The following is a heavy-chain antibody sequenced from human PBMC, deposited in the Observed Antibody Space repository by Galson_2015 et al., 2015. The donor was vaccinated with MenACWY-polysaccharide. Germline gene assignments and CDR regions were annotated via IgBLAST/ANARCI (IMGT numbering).Heavy chain of an antibody. J-gene: IGHJ4*02. Sequence: CAISGDSVSSNSAAWNWIRQSPSRGLEWLGRTYYRSKWYKYYALSVKSRMTINVDTAKNQFSLQLNSVTPEDTAMYYCASQGIAVAGVIDYWVQGTLVTVSS. V-gene: IGHV6-1*01. CDR3: ASQGIAVAGVIDY. CDR1: GDSVSSNSAA. D-gene: IGHD6-19*01. CDR2: TYYRSKWYK.